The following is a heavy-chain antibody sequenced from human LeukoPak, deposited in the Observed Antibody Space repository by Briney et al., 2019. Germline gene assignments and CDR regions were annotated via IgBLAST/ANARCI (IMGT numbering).Heavy chain of an antibody. CDR3: ASSSRVVVVAATRYYYYYMDV. J-gene: IGHJ6*03. D-gene: IGHD2-15*01. V-gene: IGHV4-39*01. CDR1: GGSISSSSHY. Sequence: SETLSLTCTVSGGSISSSSHYWGWIRQPPGKGLEWIGSIYYSGSTYYNPSLKSRVTISVDTSKNQFSLKLSSVTAADTAVYYCASSSRVVVVAATRYYYYYMDVWGKGTTVTVSS. CDR2: IYYSGST.